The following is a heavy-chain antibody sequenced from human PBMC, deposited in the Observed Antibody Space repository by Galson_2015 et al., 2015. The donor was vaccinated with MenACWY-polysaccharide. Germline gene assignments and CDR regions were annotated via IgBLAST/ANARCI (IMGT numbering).Heavy chain of an antibody. Sequence: SVKVSCKASGYRFTNYGLSWVRQAPGQGLEWMGWISAYNGDTNYAQILQGRVTMTTDTSKSTAYMEMRSLRSDDTALYYCARDHSMGWYGSALDIWGQASQDTVSS. V-gene: IGHV1-18*01. CDR2: ISAYNGDT. J-gene: IGHJ3*02. D-gene: IGHD6-19*01. CDR1: GYRFTNYG. CDR3: ARDHSMGWYGSALDI.